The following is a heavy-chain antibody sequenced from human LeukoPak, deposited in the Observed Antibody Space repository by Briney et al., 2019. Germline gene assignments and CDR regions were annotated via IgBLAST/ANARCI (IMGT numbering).Heavy chain of an antibody. V-gene: IGHV4-4*02. CDR1: GDSIRSGNW. Sequence: SETLSLTCAVSGDSIRSGNWWSWVRQPPGKGLEWIGEIYLSGSTNYNPSLKSLVTISVDKSKNQFSLNLSSVTAADTAVYYCARLCSGGSCSSYFDYWGQGTLVTVSS. D-gene: IGHD2-15*01. CDR2: IYLSGST. CDR3: ARLCSGGSCSSYFDY. J-gene: IGHJ4*02.